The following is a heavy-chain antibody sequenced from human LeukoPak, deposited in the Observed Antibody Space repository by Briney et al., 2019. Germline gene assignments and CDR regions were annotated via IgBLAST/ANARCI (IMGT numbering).Heavy chain of an antibody. V-gene: IGHV3-23*01. CDR3: AARPTRGALAPSDF. CDR2: ISGNGDET. J-gene: IGHJ4*02. Sequence: GGSLRLSCAVSGFTVSSNYMGWVRQAPGKGLDWVAGISGNGDETYYADSVKGRFTISRDNSKSTLDLQMTSVRVEDTATYYCAARPTRGALAPSDFWGQGILVTVSS. CDR1: GFTVSSNY. D-gene: IGHD1-1*01.